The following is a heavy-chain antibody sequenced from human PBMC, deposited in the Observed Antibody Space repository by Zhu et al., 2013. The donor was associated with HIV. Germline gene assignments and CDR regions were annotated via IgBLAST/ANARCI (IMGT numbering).Heavy chain of an antibody. CDR1: GYNFTAYY. J-gene: IGHJ4*02. D-gene: IGHD1-20*01. Sequence: QIQLVQSGAEVKKPGASVKVACQASGYNFTAYYIHWVRQAPGHGLEWLAWISPNRSATVYSPRFQGRLTVTRDTSITTAYMDLNSLRPDDTAIYFCTLTYKSAFFDYWGQGTLVTVSS. CDR2: ISPNRSAT. CDR3: TLTYKSAFFDY. V-gene: IGHV1-2*02.